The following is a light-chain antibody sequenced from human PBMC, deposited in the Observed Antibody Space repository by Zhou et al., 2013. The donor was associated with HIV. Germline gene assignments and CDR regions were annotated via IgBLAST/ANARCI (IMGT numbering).Light chain of an antibody. Sequence: DLQLTQSPPTLSASVGDNVTITCRASRSVSPWLAWYQQKPGGAPKLLVYQTSTLESRVPSRFSGRGSGAEFHLSIVGLQPEDFATYYCQDYGDYSRTFGRGTRVEMK. V-gene: IGKV1-5*03. J-gene: IGKJ4*02. CDR1: RSVSPW. CDR3: QDYGDYSRT. CDR2: QTS.